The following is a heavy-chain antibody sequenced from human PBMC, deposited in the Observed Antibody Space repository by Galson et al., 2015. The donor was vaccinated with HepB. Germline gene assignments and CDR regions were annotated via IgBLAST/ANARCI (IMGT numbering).Heavy chain of an antibody. V-gene: IGHV1-46*01. CDR3: ARGGYSSSWYVDYYYGMDV. Sequence: SVKVSCKASGYTFTSYYMHWVRQAPGQGLEWMGIINPSGGSTSYAQKFQGRVTMTRDTSTSTVYMELSSLRSENTAVYYCARGGYSSSWYVDYYYGMDVWGQGTTVTVSS. J-gene: IGHJ6*02. CDR1: GYTFTSYY. D-gene: IGHD6-13*01. CDR2: INPSGGST.